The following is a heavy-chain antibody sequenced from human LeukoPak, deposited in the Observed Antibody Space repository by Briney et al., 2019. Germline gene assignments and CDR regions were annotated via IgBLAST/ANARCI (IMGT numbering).Heavy chain of an antibody. CDR2: FDPEDGET. V-gene: IGHV1-24*01. Sequence: ASVKVSCKVSGYTLTELSMHWVRQAPGKGLEWMGGFDPEDGETIYAQKFQGRVTMTEDTSTDTAYMELSSLRSEDTAVYYCATAHARRRYWSYSGYDHYFDYWGQGTLVTVSS. D-gene: IGHD5-12*01. CDR3: ATAHARRRYWSYSGYDHYFDY. CDR1: GYTLTELS. J-gene: IGHJ4*02.